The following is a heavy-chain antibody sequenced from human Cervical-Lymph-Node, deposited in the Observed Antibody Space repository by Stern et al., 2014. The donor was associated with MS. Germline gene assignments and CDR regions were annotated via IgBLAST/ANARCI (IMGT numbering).Heavy chain of an antibody. CDR2: ICYDASQR. D-gene: IGHD3-22*01. Sequence: VQLVESGGGVVQPGASLRLSCQASGFTFSNYGMSWVRQAPGKGLEWVAVICYDASQRYYADSVNGRFTISRDNSKHTMFLQTNSLRAEDTAVYYCVRDKGYFDSRGYTYSWFDPWGQGTQVTVSS. V-gene: IGHV3-33*01. CDR3: VRDKGYFDSRGYTYSWFDP. CDR1: GFTFSNYG. J-gene: IGHJ5*02.